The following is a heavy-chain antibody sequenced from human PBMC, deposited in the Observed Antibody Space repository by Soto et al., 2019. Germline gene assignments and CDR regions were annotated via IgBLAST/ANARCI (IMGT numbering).Heavy chain of an antibody. CDR1: GDSVSRDSAV. J-gene: IGHJ6*02. D-gene: IGHD3-10*01. Sequence: SQTLSLTCAISGDSVSRDSAVWNWIRQSPSRGLEWLGRTYYKSKWNNDYAVSVKSRITXXXDXXXNXFXXPLDSVTPEDTAVYFCAGVGWFRGMDFWGQGTTVTGS. CDR2: TYYKSKWNN. V-gene: IGHV6-1*01. CDR3: AGVGWFRGMDF.